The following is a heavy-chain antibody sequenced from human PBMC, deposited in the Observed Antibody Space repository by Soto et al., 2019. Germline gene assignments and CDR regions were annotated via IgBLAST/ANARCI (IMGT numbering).Heavy chain of an antibody. CDR3: ATRATLGIYYYYGLDV. D-gene: IGHD5-12*01. V-gene: IGHV1-24*01. CDR2: FDPEDGGT. CDR1: GYTLTELS. J-gene: IGHJ6*02. Sequence: VASVKVSCKVSGYTLTELSIHWVRQAPGKGLEWMGGFDPEDGGTIYAQSFQGRVTMTEDTSTDTAYMELSSLRSEDTAVYYCATRATLGIYYYYGLDVWGQGTTVTVSS.